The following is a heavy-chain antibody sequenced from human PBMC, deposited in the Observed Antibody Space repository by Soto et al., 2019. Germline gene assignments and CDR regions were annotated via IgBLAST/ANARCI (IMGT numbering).Heavy chain of an antibody. V-gene: IGHV1-2*04. CDR2: INPNSGGT. CDR1: GYTFTGYY. Sequence: ASVKVSCKASGYTFTGYYMHWVRQAPGQGLEWMGWINPNSGGTNYAQKFQGWVTMTRDTSISTAYMELSRLRSDDTAVYYCARTIGYCSGGSCYIDYWGQGTLVTVSS. J-gene: IGHJ4*02. CDR3: ARTIGYCSGGSCYIDY. D-gene: IGHD2-15*01.